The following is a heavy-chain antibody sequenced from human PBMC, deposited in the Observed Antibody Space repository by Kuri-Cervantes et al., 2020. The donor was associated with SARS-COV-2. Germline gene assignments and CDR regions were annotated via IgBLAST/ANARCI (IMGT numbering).Heavy chain of an antibody. Sequence: GGSLTLSCPASGFTFSSSSINWVRQAPGKGLERASYISSGSNSIYYADSVKGRFTISRDNSKNSLYLQMNSLRVEDTAVYYCARERGVIPAGLGWFDPWGQGTVVTVSS. J-gene: IGHJ5*02. CDR1: GFTFSSSS. V-gene: IGHV3-48*01. D-gene: IGHD2-2*01. CDR2: ISSGSNSI. CDR3: ARERGVIPAGLGWFDP.